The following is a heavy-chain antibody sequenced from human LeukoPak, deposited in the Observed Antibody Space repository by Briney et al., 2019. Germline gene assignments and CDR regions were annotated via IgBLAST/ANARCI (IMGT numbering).Heavy chain of an antibody. CDR1: GFTFSRYW. Sequence: GGSLRLSCAASGFTFSRYWMSWVRQAPGKGLEWVANIKEDGSVKYYVESVKGRFSISRDNAKNSLYLQMNSLRAEDTAVYYCAASITMFDYWGQGTLVTVSS. CDR2: IKEDGSVK. J-gene: IGHJ4*02. CDR3: AASITMFDY. V-gene: IGHV3-7*02. D-gene: IGHD3-10*01.